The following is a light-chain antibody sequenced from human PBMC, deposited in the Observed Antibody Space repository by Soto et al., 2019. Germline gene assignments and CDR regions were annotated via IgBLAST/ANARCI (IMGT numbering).Light chain of an antibody. Sequence: DFVMTQSPDSLAVSLGERATINCKSSRSVLYNVNNKNYLAWYQQRPEQPPRLLIYWASTRQSGVPDRFVGSGSETDFTLTISSLQAGDEAVYHCQQYYNTPYTFGQGTKLEIK. CDR2: WAS. CDR3: QQYYNTPYT. V-gene: IGKV4-1*01. J-gene: IGKJ2*01. CDR1: RSVLYNVNNKNY.